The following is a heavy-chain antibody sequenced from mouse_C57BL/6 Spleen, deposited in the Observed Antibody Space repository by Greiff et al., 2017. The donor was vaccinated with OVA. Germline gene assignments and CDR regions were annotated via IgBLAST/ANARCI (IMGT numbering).Heavy chain of an antibody. Sequence: VKLMESGPELVKPGASVKISCKASGYTFTDYYINWVKQRPGQGLEWIGWIFPGSGSTYYNEKFKGKATLTVDKSSSTAYMLLSSLTSEDSAVYFCARGGAQASYYFDYWGQGTTLTVSS. V-gene: IGHV1-75*01. J-gene: IGHJ2*01. CDR2: IFPGSGST. CDR3: ARGGAQASYYFDY. D-gene: IGHD3-2*02. CDR1: GYTFTDYY.